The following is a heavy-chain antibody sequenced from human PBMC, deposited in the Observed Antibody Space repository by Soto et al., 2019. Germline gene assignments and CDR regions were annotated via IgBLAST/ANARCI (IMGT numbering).Heavy chain of an antibody. V-gene: IGHV4-59*08. CDR3: ARHPPIAKYQNGMDV. Sequence: VQLQESGPGLVKPSETLSLTCTFSGGSINGYYCSWIRQPPGKGLEWIGYMFHIGTTIYSPSLNRRVTISVDTAKNQFSLKLTSVTAADTAVYYCARHPPIAKYQNGMDVWGQGTTVIVSS. J-gene: IGHJ6*02. CDR1: GGSINGYY. CDR2: MFHIGTT.